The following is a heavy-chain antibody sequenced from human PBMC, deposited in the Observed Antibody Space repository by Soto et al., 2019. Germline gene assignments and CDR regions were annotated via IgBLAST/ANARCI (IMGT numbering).Heavy chain of an antibody. CDR2: IGTAGDT. J-gene: IGHJ6*02. CDR3: ARGFYDSSGYYYYGMDV. CDR1: GFTFSSYD. V-gene: IGHV3-13*01. D-gene: IGHD3-22*01. Sequence: EVQLVESGGGLVQPGGSPRLSCAASGFTFSSYDMHWVRQATGKGLEWVSAIGTAGDTYYPGSVKGRFTISRENAKNSLYLQMNSLRAGDTAVYYCARGFYDSSGYYYYGMDVWGQGTTVTVSS.